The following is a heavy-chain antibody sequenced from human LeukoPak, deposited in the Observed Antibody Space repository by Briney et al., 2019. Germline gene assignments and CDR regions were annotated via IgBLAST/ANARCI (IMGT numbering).Heavy chain of an antibody. CDR3: ARGLNGCPGGTH. Sequence: SETLSLTCAVYGGSFSGYYWSWIRQPPGKGLEWIGEINHSGSTNYNPSLKSRVTISVDTSKNQFSLKLSSVTAADTAVYYCARGLNGCPGGTHWGQGTLVTVSS. V-gene: IGHV4-34*01. J-gene: IGHJ4*02. CDR1: GGSFSGYY. CDR2: INHSGST. D-gene: IGHD3-16*01.